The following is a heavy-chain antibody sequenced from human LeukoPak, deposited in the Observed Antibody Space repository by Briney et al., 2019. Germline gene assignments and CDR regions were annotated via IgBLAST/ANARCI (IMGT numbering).Heavy chain of an antibody. D-gene: IGHD6-19*01. CDR3: ASLAVAGLSEGY. CDR1: GGSISSDSYY. V-gene: IGHV4-39*01. J-gene: IGHJ4*02. Sequence: SSDTLSLTCTVSGGSISSDSYYWAWIRQPPGKGLEWIASIYYSGSTYYNPSLKSRVTISVDTSRNQFSLKLSSVTAADTAVYYCASLAVAGLSEGYWGQGTLVIVSS. CDR2: IYYSGST.